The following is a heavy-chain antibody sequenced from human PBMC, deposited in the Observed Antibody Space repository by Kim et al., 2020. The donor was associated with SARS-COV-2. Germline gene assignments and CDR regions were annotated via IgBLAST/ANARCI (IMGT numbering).Heavy chain of an antibody. V-gene: IGHV4-39*07. CDR3: ASGVDGMVPLADV. Sequence: SETLSLTCTVSGGSISSSSYYWGWIRQPPGKGLEWIGSIYYSGSTYYNPSLKSRVTISVDTSKNQFSLKLSSVTAADTAVYYCASGVDGMVPLADVWGQGTTVTVSS. D-gene: IGHD3-10*01. J-gene: IGHJ6*02. CDR1: GGSISSSSYY. CDR2: IYYSGST.